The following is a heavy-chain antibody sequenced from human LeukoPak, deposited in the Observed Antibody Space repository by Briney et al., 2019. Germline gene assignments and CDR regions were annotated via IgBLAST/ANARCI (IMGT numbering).Heavy chain of an antibody. CDR2: IYNSGST. CDR3: ARDRELGS. J-gene: IGHJ5*02. V-gene: IGHV4-59*01. Sequence: SETLSLTCIVSGGSISIYYWNWIRQPPGKGLEWIGYIYNSGSTDYNPSLKRRVTISADTPKNQFSLKLTSVTAADTAVYYCARDRELGSWGQGILVTVSS. D-gene: IGHD3-16*01. CDR1: GGSISIYY.